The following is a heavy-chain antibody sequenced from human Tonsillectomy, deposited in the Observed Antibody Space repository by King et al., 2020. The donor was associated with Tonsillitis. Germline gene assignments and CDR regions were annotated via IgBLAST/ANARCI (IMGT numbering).Heavy chain of an antibody. CDR3: VKDQVTA. CDR1: GFSFSCYW. D-gene: IGHD4-23*01. V-gene: IGHV3-74*01. CDR2: INSNGRDT. J-gene: IGHJ3*01. Sequence: VQLVESGGDLVQPGGSLRISCVSSGFSFSCYWMHWVRQSPGKGLVWVSRINSNGRDTTYADSVNGRFTVSRDNAKNTLYLQMNGLTVEDTAVYYCVKDQVTAWGQGTMVTVSS.